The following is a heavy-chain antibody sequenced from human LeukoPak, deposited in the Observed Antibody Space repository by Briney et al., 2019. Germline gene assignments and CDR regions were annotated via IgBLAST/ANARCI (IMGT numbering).Heavy chain of an antibody. CDR2: IYYSGST. D-gene: IGHD4-17*01. CDR1: GGSISNGDHY. CDR3: ARDIGYGDPYFDY. Sequence: SETLSLTCTVSGGSISNGDHYWSWIRQHPGKGLEWIGHIYYSGSTYYNPSLKSRVTISVDTSKNQFSLKLSSVTAADTAVYYCARDIGYGDPYFDYWGQGTLVTVSS. J-gene: IGHJ4*02. V-gene: IGHV4-31*03.